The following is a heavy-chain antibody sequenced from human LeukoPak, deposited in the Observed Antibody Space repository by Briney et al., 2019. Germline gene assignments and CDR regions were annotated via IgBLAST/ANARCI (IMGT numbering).Heavy chain of an antibody. J-gene: IGHJ3*02. V-gene: IGHV1-46*01. CDR2: INPGGGST. Sequence: ASVKVTCKASGYTFTSYYMHWVRQAPGQGLEWMGIINPGGGSTSYAQKFQGRVTMTRDMSTSTVYMELSSLRSEDTAVYYCARGATSLAFDIWGQGTMVTVSS. CDR1: GYTFTSYY. CDR3: ARGATSLAFDI. D-gene: IGHD5-12*01.